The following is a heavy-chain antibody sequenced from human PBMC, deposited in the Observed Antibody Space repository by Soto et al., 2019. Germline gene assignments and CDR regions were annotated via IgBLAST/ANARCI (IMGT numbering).Heavy chain of an antibody. CDR1: GDRVSSNSAS. V-gene: IGHV6-1*01. Sequence: SQALSLTCALSGDRVSSNSASWNWIRQSPSRGLEWLGRTYYRSKWYNDYAVSVKSRITINPDTSKNQFSLQLNSVAPEDTAVYYCAREVTSVGGEQAWFDPGGHGTLVTVSS. CDR2: TYYRSKWYN. J-gene: IGHJ5*02. CDR3: AREVTSVGGEQAWFDP. D-gene: IGHD5-18*01.